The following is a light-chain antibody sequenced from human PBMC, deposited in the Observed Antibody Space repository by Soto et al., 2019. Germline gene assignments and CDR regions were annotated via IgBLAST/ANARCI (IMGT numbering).Light chain of an antibody. V-gene: IGKV1-13*02. CDR3: QQFNTYPIT. Sequence: AIQLTQSPSSLSASVGDRVTITCRASQDIRGALAWYQQKPGKPPKLLIFDVSSLHSGVPSRFSGSGSGTDFTLTISSLQPEDFATYYCQQFNTYPITFGQGTRLEIK. J-gene: IGKJ5*01. CDR2: DVS. CDR1: QDIRGA.